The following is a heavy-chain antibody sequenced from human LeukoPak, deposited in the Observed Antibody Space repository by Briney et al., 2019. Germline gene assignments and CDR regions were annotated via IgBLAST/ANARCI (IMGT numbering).Heavy chain of an antibody. D-gene: IGHD2-2*01. CDR3: ARGGTSGYSSTRHFWGGNYYFDY. CDR2: INQDGSEK. J-gene: IGHJ4*02. V-gene: IGHV3-7*01. Sequence: GGSLTLSRSASGFTFNSYEMKWLPQAPGQGREGVANINQDGSEKYYLDSAKGRFTISRDNARNSLYLQVNSLRAEDTAGYYCARGGTSGYSSTRHFWGGNYYFDYWGQGSLVTVSS. CDR1: GFTFNSYE.